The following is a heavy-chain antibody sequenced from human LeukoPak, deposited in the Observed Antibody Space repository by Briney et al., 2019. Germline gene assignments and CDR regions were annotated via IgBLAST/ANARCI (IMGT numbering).Heavy chain of an antibody. D-gene: IGHD3-10*01. J-gene: IGHJ5*02. V-gene: IGHV3-21*01. Sequence: GGSLRLSCAASGFTVSSNYMSWVRQAPGKGLEWVSSISSSSSYIYYADSVKGRFTISRDNAKNSLYLQMNSLRAEDTAVYYCARAQGLWFGEFPNWFDPWGQGTLVTVSS. CDR3: ARAQGLWFGEFPNWFDP. CDR1: GFTVSSNY. CDR2: ISSSSSYI.